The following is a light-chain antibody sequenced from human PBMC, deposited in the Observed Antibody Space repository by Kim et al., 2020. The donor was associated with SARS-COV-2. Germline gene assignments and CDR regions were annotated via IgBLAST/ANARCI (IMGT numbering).Light chain of an antibody. V-gene: IGLV1-40*01. Sequence: QRVTISCTGSSSDVGADYYVPWYQQLPGTAPKLLIYGNNKRPSGVPDRFSGSKSGTSASLAISGLQAEDEADYYCQSYDSSLSGYVFGTGTKVTVL. J-gene: IGLJ1*01. CDR1: SSDVGADYY. CDR2: GNN. CDR3: QSYDSSLSGYV.